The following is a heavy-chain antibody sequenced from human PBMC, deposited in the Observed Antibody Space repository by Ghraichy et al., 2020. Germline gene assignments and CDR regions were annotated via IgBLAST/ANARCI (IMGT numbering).Heavy chain of an antibody. CDR2: IIPILGIA. V-gene: IGHV1-69*04. J-gene: IGHJ3*02. CDR1: GGTFSSYA. CDR3: AREMGNGAMPDAFDI. Sequence: SVKVSCKASGGTFSSYAISWVRQAPGQGLEWMGRIIPILGIANYAQKFQGRVTITADKSTSTAYMELSSLRSEDTAVYYCAREMGNGAMPDAFDIWGQGTMVTVSS. D-gene: IGHD2-2*01.